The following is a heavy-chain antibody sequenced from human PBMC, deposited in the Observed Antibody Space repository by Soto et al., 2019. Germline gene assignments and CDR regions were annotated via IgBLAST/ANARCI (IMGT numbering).Heavy chain of an antibody. CDR1: GYTFTSYG. V-gene: IGHV1-18*04. CDR3: ARDEAWNYETDNYYYYGMDV. D-gene: IGHD1-7*01. CDR2: ISAYNGNT. J-gene: IGHJ6*02. Sequence: ASVKVSCKASGYTFTSYGISWVRQAPGQGLEWMGWISAYNGNTNYAQKPQGRVTMTTDTSTSTAYMELRSLRSDDTAVYYCARDEAWNYETDNYYYYGMDVWGQGTTVTVSS.